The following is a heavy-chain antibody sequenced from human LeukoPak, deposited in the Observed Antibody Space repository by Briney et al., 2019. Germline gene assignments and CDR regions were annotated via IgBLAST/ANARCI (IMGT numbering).Heavy chain of an antibody. J-gene: IGHJ1*01. V-gene: IGHV3-30*04. CDR3: AKDDAWGRFQD. CDR2: ISYDGSNK. CDR1: GFTFSSYA. D-gene: IGHD3-16*01. Sequence: GGSLRLSCAASGFTFSSYAMHWVRQAPGKGLEWVAVISYDGSNKYYADFVKGRFTISRDNSKNTVYLQMNSLRAEDTAVYYCAKDDAWGRFQDWGQGTLVTVSS.